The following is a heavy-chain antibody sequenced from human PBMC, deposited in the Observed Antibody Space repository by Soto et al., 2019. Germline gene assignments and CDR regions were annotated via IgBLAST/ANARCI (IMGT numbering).Heavy chain of an antibody. CDR1: GYTFTSYV. D-gene: IGHD3-10*01. CDR3: ARKPHGSSITMIRRGGANYFDY. Sequence: QVQLVQSGGEVKKPGASVKVSCKASGYTFTSYVISWVRQAPGQGLEWMGWISAYNANTNYAQKVQGRVVMTTDTSTSTAYMELRSLRSDDTAVYYCARKPHGSSITMIRRGGANYFDYWGQGTLVTVSS. CDR2: ISAYNANT. J-gene: IGHJ4*02. V-gene: IGHV1-18*01.